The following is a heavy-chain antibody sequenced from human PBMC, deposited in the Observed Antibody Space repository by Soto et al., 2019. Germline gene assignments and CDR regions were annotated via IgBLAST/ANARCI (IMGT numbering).Heavy chain of an antibody. CDR1: GGSISSYY. V-gene: IGHV4-59*08. CDR2: IYYSGST. D-gene: IGHD6-19*01. J-gene: IGHJ4*02. Sequence: ASETLSLTCTVSGGSISSYYWSWIRQPPGKGLEWIGYIYYSGSTNYNPSLKSRVTISVDTSKNQFSLKLSSVTAADTAVYYCARRRGYSSGWYPFDYWGQGTLVTVSS. CDR3: ARRRGYSSGWYPFDY.